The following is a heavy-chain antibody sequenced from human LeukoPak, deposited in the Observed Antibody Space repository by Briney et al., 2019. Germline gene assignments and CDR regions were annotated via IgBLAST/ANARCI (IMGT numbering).Heavy chain of an antibody. CDR1: GGSISSYY. Sequence: SETLSLTCTVSGGSISSYYWSWIRQPPGKGLEWIGYINYSRSTKYNPSLKSRVTISADTSKNQFSLRLSSVTAADRAVYYCARGYDYVWGSHRALGYWGRGTLVSVSS. CDR3: ARGYDYVWGSHRALGY. V-gene: IGHV4-59*01. J-gene: IGHJ4*02. D-gene: IGHD3-16*02. CDR2: INYSRST.